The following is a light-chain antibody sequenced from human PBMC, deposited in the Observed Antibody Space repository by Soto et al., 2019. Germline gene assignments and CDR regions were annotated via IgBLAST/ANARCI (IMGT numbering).Light chain of an antibody. CDR1: QSVSSN. CDR2: DAS. J-gene: IGKJ1*01. CDR3: QQRSNWPPT. Sequence: TQSPATLSVSPGESATLSCRASQSVSSNLAWYQQKPGQAPRLLIYDASNRATGIPARFSGSGSGTDFTLTISSLEPEDFAVYYCQQRSNWPPTFGQGTKVEIK. V-gene: IGKV3-11*01.